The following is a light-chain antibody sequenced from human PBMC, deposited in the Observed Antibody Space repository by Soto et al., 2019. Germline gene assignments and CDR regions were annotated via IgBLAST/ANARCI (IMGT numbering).Light chain of an antibody. V-gene: IGLV1-44*01. Sequence: QSVLTQPPSASGTPGQRVTISCSGSSSNIGTKTVNWYQQLPGTAPKLLIYNNNQWPSGVPDRFSGSKSGTSASLAISGLQSDDEAYYYCAAWDDSLNGVFGGGTKLTVL. J-gene: IGLJ3*02. CDR1: SSNIGTKT. CDR3: AAWDDSLNGV. CDR2: NNN.